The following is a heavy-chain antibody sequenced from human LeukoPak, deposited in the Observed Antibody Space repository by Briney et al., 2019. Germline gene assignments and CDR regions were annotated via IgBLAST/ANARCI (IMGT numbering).Heavy chain of an antibody. CDR1: GFTFSTYW. CDR3: AKGTYSAYNSGCAY. V-gene: IGHV3-7*01. D-gene: IGHD5-12*01. Sequence: GGSLRLSCAASGFTFSTYWMSWVRQAPGKGLEWVANIKQDGSEKYYVDSVKGRFTISRDNARNSLYLQMNSLRAEDTALYYCAKGTYSAYNSGCAYWGQGTLVTVSS. J-gene: IGHJ4*02. CDR2: IKQDGSEK.